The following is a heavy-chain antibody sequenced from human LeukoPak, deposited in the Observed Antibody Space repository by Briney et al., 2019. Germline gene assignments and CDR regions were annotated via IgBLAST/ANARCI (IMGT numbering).Heavy chain of an antibody. J-gene: IGHJ6*02. CDR1: GFTFSSCA. D-gene: IGHD6-13*01. CDR3: ARDLSSSWYPPYYYYGMDV. Sequence: GRSLRLSCAASGFTFSSCAMHWVRQAPGKGLECVAVISYDGSNKYYADSVKGRFTISRDNSKNTLYLQMNSLRAEDTAVYYCARDLSSSWYPPYYYYGMDVWGQGTTVTVSS. V-gene: IGHV3-30*04. CDR2: ISYDGSNK.